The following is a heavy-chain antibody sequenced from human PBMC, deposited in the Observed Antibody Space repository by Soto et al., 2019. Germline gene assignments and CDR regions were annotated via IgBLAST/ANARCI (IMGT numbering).Heavy chain of an antibody. CDR2: INHSGST. J-gene: IGHJ6*02. CDR1: GESFSGYY. CDR3: ARGLVRGAPHIRYYYYGMDV. Sequence: SETLSLTCAVYGESFSGYYWSWIRQPPGKGLEWIGEINHSGSTNYNPSLKSRVTISVDTSKNQFSLKLSSVTAADTAVYYCARGLVRGAPHIRYYYYGMDVWGQGTTVT. V-gene: IGHV4-34*01. D-gene: IGHD3-10*01.